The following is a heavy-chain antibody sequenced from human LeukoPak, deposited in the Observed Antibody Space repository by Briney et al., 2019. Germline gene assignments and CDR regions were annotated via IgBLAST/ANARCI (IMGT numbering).Heavy chain of an antibody. CDR3: ASRIGPYYDSSGYYSDYY. CDR2: IYSGGST. J-gene: IGHJ4*02. Sequence: PGGSLRLSCAASGFTVSSNYMSWVRQAPGKGLEWVSVIYSGGSTYYADSVKGRFTISRDNSKNTLYLQMNSLRAEDTAVYYCASRIGPYYDSSGYYSDYYWGQGTLVTVSS. D-gene: IGHD3-22*01. V-gene: IGHV3-53*01. CDR1: GFTVSSNY.